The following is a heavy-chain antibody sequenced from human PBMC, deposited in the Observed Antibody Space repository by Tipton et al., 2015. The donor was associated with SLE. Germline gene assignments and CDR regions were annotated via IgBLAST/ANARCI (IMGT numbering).Heavy chain of an antibody. Sequence: TLSLTCTVSGGSISSSSYYWGWIRQPPGKGLEWIGSIYYSGSTYYNPSLKSRVTISVDTSKNQFSLNLSSVTAADTAVYYCARRVYRSSDLDYWGQGTLVTVSS. V-gene: IGHV4-39*07. CDR3: ARRVYRSSDLDY. D-gene: IGHD6-6*01. CDR2: IYYSGST. CDR1: GGSISSSSYY. J-gene: IGHJ4*02.